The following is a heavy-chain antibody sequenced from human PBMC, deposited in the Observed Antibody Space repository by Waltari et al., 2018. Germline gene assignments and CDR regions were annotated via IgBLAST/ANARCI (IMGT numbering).Heavy chain of an antibody. J-gene: IGHJ4*02. D-gene: IGHD2-15*01. Sequence: EVQLVESGGGVVQPGGSLRLSLEAPGFAFDASTMHGVRQAPGKGLEWVSLISVDGGSTYYADSVKGRFTISRDNRKNSLYLQMNSLRPEDTALYYCLPGSWDHWGQGTLVTVSS. CDR1: GFAFDAST. CDR3: LPGSWDH. V-gene: IGHV3-43*02. CDR2: ISVDGGST.